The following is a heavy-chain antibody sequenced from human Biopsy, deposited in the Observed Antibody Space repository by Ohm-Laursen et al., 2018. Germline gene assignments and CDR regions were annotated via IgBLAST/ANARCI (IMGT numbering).Heavy chain of an antibody. J-gene: IGHJ4*02. V-gene: IGHV1-2*02. Sequence: SSVKVSCKASSYTFTDYNIHWMRQAPGQGLEWLGYINCKTGATNYAQKFQGTVTMTRDTSISTAYLALGSLRSANTAIYYCARDPLNGHKHFDYWGQGSLVIVSS. CDR1: SYTFTDYN. CDR2: INCKTGAT. CDR3: ARDPLNGHKHFDY. D-gene: IGHD2-8*01.